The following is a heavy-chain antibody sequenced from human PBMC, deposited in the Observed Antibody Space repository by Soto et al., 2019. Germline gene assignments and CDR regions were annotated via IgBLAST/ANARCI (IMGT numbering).Heavy chain of an antibody. CDR1: RVAFSKFI. CDR2: IIPIFGTA. CDR3: ATQRTALSPFDP. D-gene: IGHD1-1*01. Sequence: QAQLEQSGGEVKKPGSSVKVSCKASRVAFSKFIVTWVRQAPGLGLEWVGGIIPIFGTANYAQKFQGRVTITADESTSTSYMEVNNLRSEDTAVYYCATQRTALSPFDPWGQGTLVTASS. V-gene: IGHV1-69*01. J-gene: IGHJ5*02.